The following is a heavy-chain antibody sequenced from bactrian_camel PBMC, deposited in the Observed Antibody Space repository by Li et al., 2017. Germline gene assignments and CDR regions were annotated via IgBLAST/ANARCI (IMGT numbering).Heavy chain of an antibody. J-gene: IGHJ4*01. V-gene: IGHV3S6*01. D-gene: IGHD5*01. CDR2: IWSDGTTT. CDR1: GDISSSCT. CDR3: TARRPCNGGLPLQSAPENY. Sequence: HVQLVESGGGSVQAGGSLTLSCAASGDISSSCTMGWFRQPPGKGLEWVSAIWSDGTTTYYQDSVKGRFTISRDNAKNTVYLQMNSLESEDTALYYCTARRPCNGGLPLQSAPENYWGQGTQVTVS.